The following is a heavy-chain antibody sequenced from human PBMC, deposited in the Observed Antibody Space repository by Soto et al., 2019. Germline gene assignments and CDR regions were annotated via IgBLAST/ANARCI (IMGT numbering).Heavy chain of an antibody. CDR2: IIPVFGRP. CDR3: AREASGYDF. Sequence: SVKVSCKASGGTFSSFGISWVRQAPGQGLEWMGGIIPVFGRPNYAQGFRGRLTITADESTNTSYMELIDLTSEDTAVYYCAREASGYDFWGQGTQVTVSS. J-gene: IGHJ1*01. D-gene: IGHD5-12*01. CDR1: GGTFSSFG. V-gene: IGHV1-69*13.